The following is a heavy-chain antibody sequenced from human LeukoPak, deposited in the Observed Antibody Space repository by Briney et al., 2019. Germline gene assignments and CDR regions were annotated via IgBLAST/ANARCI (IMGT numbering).Heavy chain of an antibody. D-gene: IGHD3-22*01. CDR3: ARDSETYDSSASTFEY. V-gene: IGHV3-30*02. CDR1: GFTFSSYG. J-gene: IGHJ4*02. CDR2: IRYDGSDK. Sequence: GGSLRLSCAASGFTFSSYGMHWVRQAPDKGLEWVAFIRYDGSDKHYADSVKGRFTISRDNSKNTLYLQMNSLRAEDTAMYYCARDSETYDSSASTFEYWGQGTLVTVSS.